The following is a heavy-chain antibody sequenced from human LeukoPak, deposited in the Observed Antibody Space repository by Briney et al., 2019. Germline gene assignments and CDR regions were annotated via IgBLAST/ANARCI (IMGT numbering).Heavy chain of an antibody. CDR1: GYTFTSYG. CDR2: ISAYNGNT. J-gene: IGHJ6*03. Sequence: GASVKVSCKASGYTFTSYGISWARQAPGQGLEWMGWISAYNGNTNYAQKLQGRVTMTTDTSTSTAYMELRSLRSDDTAVYYCARLYSSFFDYYYYMDVWGKGTTVTISS. D-gene: IGHD6-6*01. CDR3: ARLYSSFFDYYYYMDV. V-gene: IGHV1-18*01.